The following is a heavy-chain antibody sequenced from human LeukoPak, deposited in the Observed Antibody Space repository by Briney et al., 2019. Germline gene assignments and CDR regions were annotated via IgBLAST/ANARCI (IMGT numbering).Heavy chain of an antibody. D-gene: IGHD6-19*01. Sequence: SETLSLTCTVSGGSISSSSYYWGWIRQPPGKGLEWIGSIYYSGSTYYNPSLKSRVTISVDTSKNQFSLKLSSVTAADTAVYYCARLYSSGWYYFDYWGQGTLVTVSS. CDR1: GGSISSSSYY. CDR2: IYYSGST. CDR3: ARLYSSGWYYFDY. J-gene: IGHJ4*02. V-gene: IGHV4-39*01.